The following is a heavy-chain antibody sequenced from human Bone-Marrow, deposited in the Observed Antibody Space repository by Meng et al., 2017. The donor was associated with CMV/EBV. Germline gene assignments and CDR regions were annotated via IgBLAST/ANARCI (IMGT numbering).Heavy chain of an antibody. J-gene: IGHJ4*02. D-gene: IGHD3-22*01. CDR1: GGSISSSSYY. V-gene: IGHV4-39*01. CDR3: ARFALLGDSSGYLFDY. CDR2: IYYSGST. Sequence: SETLSLTCTVSGGSISSSSYYWGWIRQPPGKGLEWIGSIYYSGSTYYNPPLKSRVTISVDTSKNQFTLKLSSVTAADTAVYYCARFALLGDSSGYLFDYWGQGTLVTVSS.